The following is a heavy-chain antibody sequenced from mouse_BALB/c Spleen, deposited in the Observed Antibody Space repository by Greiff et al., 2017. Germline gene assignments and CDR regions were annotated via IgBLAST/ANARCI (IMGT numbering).Heavy chain of an antibody. CDR2: INPYYGST. CDR1: GYSFTDYI. V-gene: IGHV1-39*01. D-gene: IGHD3-1*01. CDR3: ARASGARALAWFAY. J-gene: IGHJ3*01. Sequence: VQLQQTGPELVKPGASVKISCKASGYSFTDYIMLWVKQSHGKSLEWIGNINPYYGSTSYNLKFKGKATLTVDKSSSTAYMQLNSLTSEDSAVYYCARASGARALAWFAYWGQGTLVTVSA.